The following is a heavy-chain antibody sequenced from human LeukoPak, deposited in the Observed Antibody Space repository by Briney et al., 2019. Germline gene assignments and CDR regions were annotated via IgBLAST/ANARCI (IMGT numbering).Heavy chain of an antibody. CDR2: ISSGGSTM. Sequence: PGGSLRLSCAASGFTFSSYEMNWVRQAPGKGLEWVSYISSGGSTMYYADSVKGRFTISRDNAKNSLYLQMNSLRAEDTAVYYCARDGELLDAFDIWGQGTMVTVSP. J-gene: IGHJ3*02. V-gene: IGHV3-48*03. CDR1: GFTFSSYE. CDR3: ARDGELLDAFDI. D-gene: IGHD2-21*02.